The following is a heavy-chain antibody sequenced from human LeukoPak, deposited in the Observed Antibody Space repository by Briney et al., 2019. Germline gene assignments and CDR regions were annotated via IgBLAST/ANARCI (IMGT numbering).Heavy chain of an antibody. CDR3: ARASYSSGWYRY. CDR2: MNPNSGNT. J-gene: IGHJ4*02. D-gene: IGHD6-19*01. V-gene: IGHV1-8*01. Sequence: ASVKVSCKASGYTFTSYDINWVRQATGQGLEWMGWMNPNSGNTGYAQKFQGRVTMTRNTSISTAYMELSSLRSEDTAVYHCARASYSSGWYRYWGQGTLVTVSS. CDR1: GYTFTSYD.